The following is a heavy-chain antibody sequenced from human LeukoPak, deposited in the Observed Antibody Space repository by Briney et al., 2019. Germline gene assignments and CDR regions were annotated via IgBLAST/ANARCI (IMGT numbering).Heavy chain of an antibody. Sequence: SETLSLTCTVSGGSISSGDYYWSWIRQLPGKGLEWIGYIYYSGSTYYNPSLKSRVTISVDTSKNQFSLKLSSVTAADTAVYYCARGHYDFWSGYRPNWYFDLWGRGTLVTVSS. CDR1: GGSISSGDYY. J-gene: IGHJ2*01. D-gene: IGHD3-3*01. V-gene: IGHV4-30-4*01. CDR2: IYYSGST. CDR3: ARGHYDFWSGYRPNWYFDL.